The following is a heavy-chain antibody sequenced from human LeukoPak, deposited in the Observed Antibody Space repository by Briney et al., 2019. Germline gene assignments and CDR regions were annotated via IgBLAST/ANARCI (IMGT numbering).Heavy chain of an antibody. CDR1: GYSISSGYY. V-gene: IGHV4-38-2*02. J-gene: IGHJ4*02. CDR3: ARDQYRDSSGWYFDY. D-gene: IGHD6-19*01. Sequence: SSETLFLTCAVSGYSISSGYYWGWIRQPPGKGLEWIGSIYHSGSTYYNPSLKSRVTISVDTSKNQFSLKLSSVTAADTAVYYCARDQYRDSSGWYFDYWGQGTLVTVSS. CDR2: IYHSGST.